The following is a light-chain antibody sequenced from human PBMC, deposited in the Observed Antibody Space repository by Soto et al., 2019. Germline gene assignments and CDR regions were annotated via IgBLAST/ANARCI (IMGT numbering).Light chain of an antibody. CDR3: GTWDSSLRRV. CDR2: ENN. J-gene: IGLJ3*02. V-gene: IGLV1-51*02. Sequence: QSVLTQPPSVSAAPGQKVTISCSGSSPNIGNNYVSWYQQLPGTAPKLLIYENNKRPSGIPDRFSGSKSGTSATLGITGLQTGDEADYYCGTWDSSLRRVFGGGTKLTVL. CDR1: SPNIGNNY.